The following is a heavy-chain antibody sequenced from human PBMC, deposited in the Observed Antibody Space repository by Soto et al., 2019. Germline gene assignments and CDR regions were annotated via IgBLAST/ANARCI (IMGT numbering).Heavy chain of an antibody. CDR1: GFTFSSYG. V-gene: IGHV3-33*01. CDR3: AREGMTVGTPTQPYCYFDL. Sequence: QVQLVESGGGVVQPGRSLRLSCAASGFTFSSYGIHWVRQAPGKGLEWVADIWYDGSNKYYADSVKGRFTISRDNSKNSPYLQMNSLRAEDTAVYYCAREGMTVGTPTQPYCYFDLWGRGTLVTLSS. D-gene: IGHD2-21*02. J-gene: IGHJ2*01. CDR2: IWYDGSNK.